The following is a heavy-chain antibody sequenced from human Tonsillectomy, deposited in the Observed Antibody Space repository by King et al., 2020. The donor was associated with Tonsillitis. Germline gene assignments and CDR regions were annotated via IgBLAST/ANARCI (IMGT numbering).Heavy chain of an antibody. CDR1: GDYISSTSYY. CDR2: IYYSGST. D-gene: IGHD4-17*01. Sequence: QLQESGPRLVKPSETLSLTCTVSGDYISSTSYYWGWIRQPPGKGLEWIGSIYYSGSTYYSPSLKSRVTISVDTSKKQFSLNLSSVTAADTAVYYCARDVLGQDYGFDSWGQGTLVTVSS. CDR3: ARDVLGQDYGFDS. V-gene: IGHV4-39*07. J-gene: IGHJ4*02.